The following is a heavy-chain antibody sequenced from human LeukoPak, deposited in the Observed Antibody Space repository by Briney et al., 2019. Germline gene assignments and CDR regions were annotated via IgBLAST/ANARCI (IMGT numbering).Heavy chain of an antibody. CDR1: GFTFSNYG. V-gene: IGHV3-23*01. J-gene: IGHJ4*02. D-gene: IGHD3-22*01. CDR3: ARGYYDSNAQLFDY. Sequence: GGSLRLSCAASGFTFSNYGMSWVRQAPGKGLEWVSSISGSGGSTYYADSVKGRFTISRDNSKNTLYLQMNSLRAEDTAVYYCARGYYDSNAQLFDYWGQGTLVTVSS. CDR2: ISGSGGST.